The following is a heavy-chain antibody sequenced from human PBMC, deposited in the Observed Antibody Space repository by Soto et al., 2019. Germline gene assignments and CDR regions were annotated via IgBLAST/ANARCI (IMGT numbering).Heavy chain of an antibody. CDR2: LDGAGGST. V-gene: IGHV3-23*01. Sequence: PGGSLRLSCLASGLTFSDFAMTWVRHVPGRGLEWVASLDGAGGSTYYAESVRGRFSISRDNSQNTLFLQMKRLTVDDTAIYYCAAPRDEYGSGVSWFTYGMDIWGQGTTVTVS. J-gene: IGHJ6*02. D-gene: IGHD3-10*01. CDR3: AAPRDEYGSGVSWFTYGMDI. CDR1: GLTFSDFA.